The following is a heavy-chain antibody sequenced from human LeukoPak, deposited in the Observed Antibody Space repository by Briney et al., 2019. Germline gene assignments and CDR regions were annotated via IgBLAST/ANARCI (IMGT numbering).Heavy chain of an antibody. CDR1: GGSFSGYY. D-gene: IGHD7-27*01. CDR3: ASTRANWGPGHFDY. J-gene: IGHJ4*02. Sequence: SETLSLTCAVYGGSFSGYYWSWIRQPPGKGLEWIGEINHSGRTNYNPSLKSRVTISVDTSKNQFSLKLSSVTAADTAVYYCASTRANWGPGHFDYWGQGTLVTVSS. CDR2: INHSGRT. V-gene: IGHV4-34*01.